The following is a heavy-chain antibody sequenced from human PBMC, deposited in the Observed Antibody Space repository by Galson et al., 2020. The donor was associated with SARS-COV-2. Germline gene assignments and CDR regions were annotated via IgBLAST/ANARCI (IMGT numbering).Heavy chain of an antibody. CDR3: ARRKYYNYYMAV. V-gene: IGHV4-39*01. J-gene: IGHJ6*03. CDR2: NSYSGST. CDR1: GCSISTSSYY. D-gene: IGHD6-6*01. Sequence: SETLSLTCTVSGCSISTSSYYWGWIRQPPGKGLEWIATNSYSGSTYYNPSLKSRVMISVDKSKNQFSLMMDSVTAADTAVYYCARRKYYNYYMAVWGKGTAVTISS.